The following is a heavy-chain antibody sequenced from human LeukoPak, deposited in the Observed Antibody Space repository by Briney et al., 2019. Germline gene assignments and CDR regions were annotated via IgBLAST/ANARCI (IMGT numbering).Heavy chain of an antibody. Sequence: GGSLRLSCAASGFTFSSYEMNWVRQAPGKGLERVSYISSSGSTIYYAASVKGRFTISRDNAKNSLYLQMNSLRAEDTAVYYCARDLGYGGDPYYFDYWGQGTLVTVSS. V-gene: IGHV3-48*03. D-gene: IGHD4-23*01. CDR2: ISSSGSTI. CDR3: ARDLGYGGDPYYFDY. CDR1: GFTFSSYE. J-gene: IGHJ4*02.